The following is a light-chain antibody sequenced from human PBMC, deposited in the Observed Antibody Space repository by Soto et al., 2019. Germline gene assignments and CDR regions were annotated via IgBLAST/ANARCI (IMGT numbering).Light chain of an antibody. V-gene: IGKV3-20*01. J-gene: IGKJ1*01. CDR3: QQYGSSPPT. CDR2: GAS. Sequence: EIVLTQSPGTLSLTRGERATLSCRASQSVSTNYLAWYQRKPGQAPRLLIYGASSRATDIPNRFSGSGSGTDFTLTITRLKAEDFAVYYCQQYGSSPPTFGQGTKVEIK. CDR1: QSVSTNY.